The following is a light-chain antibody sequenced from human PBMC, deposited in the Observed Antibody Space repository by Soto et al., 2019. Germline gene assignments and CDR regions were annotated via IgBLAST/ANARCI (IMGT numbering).Light chain of an antibody. J-gene: IGKJ3*01. CDR3: QHYGSALFT. CDR1: QSFSSSY. CDR2: CAS. Sequence: EIVLTQSPGTLSLSPGERATLSCRASQSFSSSYLAWYQQKPGQAPRLLIYCASSMATGIPDRFSGSWSGTDFTLTISSLEPEDFAVYYCQHYGSALFTFGPGTKVDVK. V-gene: IGKV3-20*01.